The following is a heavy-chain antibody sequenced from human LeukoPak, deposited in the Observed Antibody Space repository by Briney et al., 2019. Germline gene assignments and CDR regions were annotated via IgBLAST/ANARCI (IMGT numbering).Heavy chain of an antibody. Sequence: PGGSLRLSCAASGFTFNDHAMYWVRQAPGKGLEWVSAISNDGGGTTYADFVKGRFSVSRDNSKNMLFLQMNSLRAEDTALYYCAKGSSGYFFDLWGQGALVTVSS. V-gene: IGHV3-23*01. CDR1: GFTFNDHA. CDR3: AKGSSGYFFDL. D-gene: IGHD3-22*01. J-gene: IGHJ4*02. CDR2: ISNDGGGT.